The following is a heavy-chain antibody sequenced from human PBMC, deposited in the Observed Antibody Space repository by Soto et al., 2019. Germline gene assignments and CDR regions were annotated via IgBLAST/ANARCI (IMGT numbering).Heavy chain of an antibody. CDR1: GFTFSSYG. J-gene: IGHJ1*01. V-gene: IGHV3-30*18. Sequence: GGSLRLSCAASGFTFSSYGMHWVRQAPGKGLEWVAVISYDGSNKYYADSVKGRFTISRDNSKNTLYLQMNSLRAEDTAVYYCAKDHYGDGRFPFQHWGQGTLVTVSS. CDR2: ISYDGSNK. D-gene: IGHD4-17*01. CDR3: AKDHYGDGRFPFQH.